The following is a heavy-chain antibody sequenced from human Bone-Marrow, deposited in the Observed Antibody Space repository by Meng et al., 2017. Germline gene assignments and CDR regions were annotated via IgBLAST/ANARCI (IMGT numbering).Heavy chain of an antibody. J-gene: IGHJ4*02. CDR2: IKQDGSEK. CDR1: GFTFSSYW. CDR3: ARLVAYSISWYFDY. Sequence: GGSLRLSCAASGFTFSSYWMSWVRQAPGKGLEWVANIKQDGSEKYYVDSVKDRFTISRDNAQNSLYLQMNSLRAEDTAVYYCARLVAYSISWYFDYWGQGTLVTGSS. D-gene: IGHD6-13*01. V-gene: IGHV3-7*01.